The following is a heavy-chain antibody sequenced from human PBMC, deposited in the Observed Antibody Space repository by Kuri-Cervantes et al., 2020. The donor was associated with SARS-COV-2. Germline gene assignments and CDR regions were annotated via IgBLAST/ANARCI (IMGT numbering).Heavy chain of an antibody. CDR3: ARGDERRTTRTFDY. V-gene: IGHV4-34*01. J-gene: IGHJ4*02. CDR2: INHSGST. CDR1: GGSFSDYY. D-gene: IGHD1-1*01. Sequence: SETLSLTCAVYGGSFSDYYWSWIRQPPGKGLEWIGEINHSGSTNYNPSLKSRVTISVDTSKNQFSLKLSSVTAADTAVYYCARGDERRTTRTFDYWGQGTLVTVSS.